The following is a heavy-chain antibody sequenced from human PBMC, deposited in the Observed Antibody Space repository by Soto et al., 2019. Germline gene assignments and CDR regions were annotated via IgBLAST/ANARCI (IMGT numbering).Heavy chain of an antibody. CDR1: GFTFSSYA. CDR2: ISNNGGST. J-gene: IGHJ5*02. D-gene: IGHD1-26*01. Sequence: EVQLLESGGGLVQPGESLRLSCAASGFTFSSYALTWVRQAPGKGLEWVSAISNNGGSTYYADSVKGRFTVSSDHSKNPLYLPVNSLRAEATAVDYCAKGYIAGASGWFSHGGQGSLVTVSS. CDR3: AKGYIAGASGWFSH. V-gene: IGHV3-23*01.